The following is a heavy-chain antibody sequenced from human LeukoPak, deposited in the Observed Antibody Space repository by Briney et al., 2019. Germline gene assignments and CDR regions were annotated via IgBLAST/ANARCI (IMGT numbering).Heavy chain of an antibody. Sequence: GGSLRLSCAASGFTFSASAMHWVRQASGKGLEWVGRIRDKANSYATAYAASVKGRSTISRDDSKNTAYLQMNSLKTEDTAVYYCTRFPSRDVVATAPDYWGQGTLVTVSS. V-gene: IGHV3-73*01. CDR2: IRDKANSYAT. J-gene: IGHJ4*02. D-gene: IGHD5-12*01. CDR3: TRFPSRDVVATAPDY. CDR1: GFTFSASA.